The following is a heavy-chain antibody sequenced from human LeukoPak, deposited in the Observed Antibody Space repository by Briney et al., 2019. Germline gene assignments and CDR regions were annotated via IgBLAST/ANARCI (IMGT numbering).Heavy chain of an antibody. CDR2: IYYSGST. CDR3: ARDRVVAGSPTPFDY. CDR1: GGSISSGGYY. Sequence: PSETLSLTCTVSGGSISSGGYYWSWIRQHPGKGLEWIGYIYYSGSTYYNPSLKSRVTISVDTSKNQFSLQLNSVTPEDTAVYYCARDRVVAGSPTPFDYWGQGTLVTVSS. V-gene: IGHV4-31*03. D-gene: IGHD6-19*01. J-gene: IGHJ4*02.